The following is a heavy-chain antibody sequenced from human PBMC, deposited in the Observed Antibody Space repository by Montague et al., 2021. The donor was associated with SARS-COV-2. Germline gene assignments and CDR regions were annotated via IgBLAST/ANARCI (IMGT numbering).Heavy chain of an antibody. V-gene: IGHV4-39*01. CDR2: VDHSGNT. Sequence: SETLSLSCTVTGGSISGSSDYWGWIRQSPGKGLEWIASVDHSGNTYYSPSLKSRLTISVDTSKNQFSLKLNSVTAADTALYYWARREDRYGWGDWGQGTPVTVSS. J-gene: IGHJ4*02. D-gene: IGHD3-10*01. CDR1: GGSISGSSDY. CDR3: ARREDRYGWGD.